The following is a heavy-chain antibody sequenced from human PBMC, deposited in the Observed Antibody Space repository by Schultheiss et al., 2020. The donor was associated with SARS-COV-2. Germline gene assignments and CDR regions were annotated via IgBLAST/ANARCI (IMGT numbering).Heavy chain of an antibody. J-gene: IGHJ4*02. D-gene: IGHD6-6*01. CDR1: GGSISSYY. CDR2: IYYSGNT. V-gene: IGHV4-59*08. CDR3: ARHTYTSSSPLRVFDY. Sequence: SETLSLTCTVSGGSISSYYWSWFRQPPGKGLEWIGYIYYSGNTNYNPSLKSRVTISVDTSKNQFSLKLSSVTAADTAVYYCARHTYTSSSPLRVFDYWGQGTLVTVSS.